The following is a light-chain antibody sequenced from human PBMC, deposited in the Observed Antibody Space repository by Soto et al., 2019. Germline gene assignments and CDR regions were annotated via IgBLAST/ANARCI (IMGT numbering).Light chain of an antibody. CDR3: QHYNSYST. V-gene: IGKV1-5*03. CDR2: KAS. CDR1: QRISTW. J-gene: IGKJ1*01. Sequence: DIPMTQSPSTLSASVGDRVTITCRASQRISTWLAWYQQKPGKAPKLLVYKASTLERGVPSRFSGSGSGTEFTLTISSLQPDDFATYYCQHYNSYSTFGQGTKVEIK.